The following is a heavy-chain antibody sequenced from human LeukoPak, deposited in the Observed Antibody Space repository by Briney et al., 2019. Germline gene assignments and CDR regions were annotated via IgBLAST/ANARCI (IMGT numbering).Heavy chain of an antibody. V-gene: IGHV3-74*01. CDR3: ARGGPAAGRFDY. CDR1: GFTFSSYW. CDR2: INSDGSST. D-gene: IGHD6-13*01. J-gene: IGHJ4*02. Sequence: GGSLRLSCAASGFTFSSYWMHWVRQAPGKGLVWVSRINSDGSSTSYADSVKGRFTISRDNAKNTLYLQMNSLRAEDTAVYYCARGGPAAGRFDYWGQGTLVTVSS.